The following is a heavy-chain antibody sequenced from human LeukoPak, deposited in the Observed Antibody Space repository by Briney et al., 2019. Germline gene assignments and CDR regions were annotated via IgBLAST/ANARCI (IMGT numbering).Heavy chain of an antibody. D-gene: IGHD3-10*01. J-gene: IGHJ5*02. Sequence: ASVKVSCKASGYTFTSYGISWVRQAPGQGLEWMGWISAYNGNTNYAQKLQGRVTMTTDTSTSTAYMELRSLRSDDTAVYYCARAKEMYYYGSGNWFDPWGPGTLVIVSS. CDR1: GYTFTSYG. CDR2: ISAYNGNT. CDR3: ARAKEMYYYGSGNWFDP. V-gene: IGHV1-18*01.